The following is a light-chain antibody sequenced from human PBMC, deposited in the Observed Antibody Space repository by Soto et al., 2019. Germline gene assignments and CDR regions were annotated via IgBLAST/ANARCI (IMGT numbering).Light chain of an antibody. CDR1: QTVSSSY. J-gene: IGKJ2*01. CDR3: QQYGSSPFT. CDR2: GAS. Sequence: EIVLTQSPGTLSLSPGERATLSCRASQTVSSSYFAWYQQRPGQAPRLLIYGASSRATGIPDRFIGSGSGTDFTLTISRLEPEDFAVYFCQQYGSSPFTFGQGTKLEIK. V-gene: IGKV3-20*01.